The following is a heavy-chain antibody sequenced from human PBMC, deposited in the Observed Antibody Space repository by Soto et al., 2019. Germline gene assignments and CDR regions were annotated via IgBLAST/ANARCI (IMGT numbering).Heavy chain of an antibody. J-gene: IGHJ6*02. D-gene: IGHD3-10*01. CDR2: IYHGGIT. Sequence: PAEPLSLTCAVSSTSTNRGHCRSCVRQPPGKGLEWIGEIYHGGITNYNPSLKSRVTMSVDKSSNQFSLNLSSVTAADTAVYYCARGTLWFGAHNYGMDVWGQGTTVT. CDR1: STSTNRGHC. V-gene: IGHV4-4*02. CDR3: ARGTLWFGAHNYGMDV.